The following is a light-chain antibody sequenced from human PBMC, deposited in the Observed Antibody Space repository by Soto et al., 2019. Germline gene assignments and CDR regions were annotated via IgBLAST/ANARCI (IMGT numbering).Light chain of an antibody. CDR1: QSISSQ. CDR2: DAS. J-gene: IGKJ4*01. V-gene: IGKV3-11*01. Sequence: EIVLTQSPATLSLSPGERATLSCRASQSISSQLAWYQQKPGQAPRLPIHDASNRATGIPARFSGSGSSTDFTLTISSLEPEDFAVYFCQQRSNWPLTFGGGTKVEIK. CDR3: QQRSNWPLT.